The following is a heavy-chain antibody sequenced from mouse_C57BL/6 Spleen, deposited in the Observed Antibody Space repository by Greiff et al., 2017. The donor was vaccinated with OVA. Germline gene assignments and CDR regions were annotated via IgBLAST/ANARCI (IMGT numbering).Heavy chain of an antibody. V-gene: IGHV5-16*01. D-gene: IGHD2-4*01. Sequence: EVQVVESEGGLVQPGSSMKLSCTASGFTFSDYYMAWVRQVPEKGLEWVANINYDGSSTYYLDSLKSRFIISRDNAKNILYLQMSSLKSEDTATYYCARDGDYDVWYFDVWGTGTTVTVSS. J-gene: IGHJ1*03. CDR2: INYDGSST. CDR1: GFTFSDYY. CDR3: ARDGDYDVWYFDV.